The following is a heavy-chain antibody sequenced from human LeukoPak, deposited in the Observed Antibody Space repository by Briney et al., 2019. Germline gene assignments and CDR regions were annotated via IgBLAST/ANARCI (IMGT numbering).Heavy chain of an antibody. D-gene: IGHD4-23*01. J-gene: IGHJ4*02. CDR1: GGSISHYY. CDR3: ARCLDGGRGEAADY. Sequence: PSETLSLTCTVSGGSISHYYWSWIRQSPGKGLEWIGYIYYSGTTNYNPSLKSRVTISVDTSRNQFSLQLRSVTAADTAVYYCARCLDGGRGEAADYRGQGILVTVSS. CDR2: IYYSGTT. V-gene: IGHV4-59*01.